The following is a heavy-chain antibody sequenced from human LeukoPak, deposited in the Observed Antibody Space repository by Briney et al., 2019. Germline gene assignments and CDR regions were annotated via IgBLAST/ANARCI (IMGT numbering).Heavy chain of an antibody. CDR2: ISYDASDE. V-gene: IGHV3-30*01. Sequence: GRSLRLSCAASGFTFSRYAMHWVRQAPGKGLECVALISYDASDEYYADSVKGRFTISRDDSKNTLYLQMNGLRPEDTALYYYARETDFWSGYYPPDYWGQGTLVTVSP. J-gene: IGHJ4*02. D-gene: IGHD3-3*01. CDR3: ARETDFWSGYYPPDY. CDR1: GFTFSRYA.